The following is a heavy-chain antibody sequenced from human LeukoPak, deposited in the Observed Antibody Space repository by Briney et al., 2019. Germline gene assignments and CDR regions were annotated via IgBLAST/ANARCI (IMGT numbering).Heavy chain of an antibody. CDR3: ASAGRSGCFDY. CDR1: GGSFSGYY. J-gene: IGHJ4*02. V-gene: IGHV4-34*01. D-gene: IGHD3-3*01. Sequence: SEPRSLTCAVDGGSFSGYYWSWVRPPPGKGLEGIGEIDHSESTNYNPSLKSRVTISVDTSKNQFSLKLSSVTAADTAVYYCASAGRSGCFDYWGQGTLVTVSS. CDR2: IDHSEST.